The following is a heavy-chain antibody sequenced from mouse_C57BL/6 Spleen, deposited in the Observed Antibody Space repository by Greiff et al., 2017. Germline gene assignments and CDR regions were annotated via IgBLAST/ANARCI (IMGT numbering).Heavy chain of an antibody. CDR3: ARGDDGYYYFDY. CDR1: GFTFSDYY. D-gene: IGHD2-3*01. Sequence: EVMLVESEGGLVQPGSSMKLSCTASGFTFSDYYMAWVRQVPEKGLEWVANINYDGSSTYYLDSLKSRFIISRDNAKNLLYLQMSSLKSEDTATYYCARGDDGYYYFDYWGQGTTLTVSS. CDR2: INYDGSST. V-gene: IGHV5-16*01. J-gene: IGHJ2*01.